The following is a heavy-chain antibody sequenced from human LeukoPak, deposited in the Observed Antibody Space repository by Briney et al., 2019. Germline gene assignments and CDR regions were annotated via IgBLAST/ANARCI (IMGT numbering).Heavy chain of an antibody. CDR3: ARDAYYYGSGSYPFDY. J-gene: IGHJ4*02. V-gene: IGHV4-4*07. D-gene: IGHD3-10*01. Sequence: SETLSLTCTVSGGSISSYYWSWIRQPAGKGLEWIGRMYTSGSTNYNPSLKSRVTMSVDTSRNQFSLKLSSATAADTAVYYCARDAYYYGSGSYPFDYWGQGTLVTVSS. CDR1: GGSISSYY. CDR2: MYTSGST.